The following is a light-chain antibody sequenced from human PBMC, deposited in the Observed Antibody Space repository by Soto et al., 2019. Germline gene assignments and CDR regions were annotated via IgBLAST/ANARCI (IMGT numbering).Light chain of an antibody. CDR2: EGS. CDR3: CSYAGSSTFYV. Sequence: QSALTQPASVSGSPGQSITISCTGTSSDVGNYNLVSWYQQHPGEAPKLMVFEGSERPSGVSHRFSGSKSGNTASLTISGLQAEDAADYYCCSYAGSSTFYVFGTGTKVTVL. J-gene: IGLJ1*01. V-gene: IGLV2-23*01. CDR1: SSDVGNYNL.